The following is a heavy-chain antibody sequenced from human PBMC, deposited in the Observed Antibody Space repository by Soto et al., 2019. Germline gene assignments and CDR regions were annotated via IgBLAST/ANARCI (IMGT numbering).Heavy chain of an antibody. Sequence: ASVKVSCKASGYTFTSYGISWVRQAPGQGLEWMGWISAYNGNTNYAQKFQGRFTMTTDTSTSTAYMELRSLRSDDTAVYYCARGGGIDSSSWYSFYYYYYMDVWGKGTTVTVSS. CDR1: GYTFTSYG. CDR3: ARGGGIDSSSWYSFYYYYYMDV. D-gene: IGHD6-13*01. V-gene: IGHV1-18*01. CDR2: ISAYNGNT. J-gene: IGHJ6*03.